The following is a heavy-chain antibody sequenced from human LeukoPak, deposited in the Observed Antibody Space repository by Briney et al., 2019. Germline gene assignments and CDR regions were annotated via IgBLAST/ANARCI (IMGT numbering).Heavy chain of an antibody. D-gene: IGHD5-12*01. V-gene: IGHV4-59*08. J-gene: IGHJ4*02. CDR3: ARRDGGYDPIDY. CDR2: IYYSGST. Sequence: SETLSLTCTVSGGSISSYYWSWIRQPPGKGLEWIGYIYYSGSTNYNPSLKSRVTISVDTSKNQFSLKLSPVTAADTAVYYCARRDGGYDPIDYWGQGTLVTVSS. CDR1: GGSISSYY.